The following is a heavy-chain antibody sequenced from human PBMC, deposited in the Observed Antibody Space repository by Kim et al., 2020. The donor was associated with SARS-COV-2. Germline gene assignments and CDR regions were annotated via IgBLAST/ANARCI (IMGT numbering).Heavy chain of an antibody. Sequence: GGSLRLSCAASGFTFSSYAMRWVRQAPGKGLELVSYISGSGDRTYYADAVKGRFTVSRDNSKNTLYLQLNSLRAEDTAVYYCAKSYFYGLGSSPSDYWG. CDR1: GFTFSSYA. V-gene: IGHV3-23*01. CDR2: ISGSGDRT. J-gene: IGHJ4*01. D-gene: IGHD3-10*01. CDR3: AKSYFYGLGSSPSDY.